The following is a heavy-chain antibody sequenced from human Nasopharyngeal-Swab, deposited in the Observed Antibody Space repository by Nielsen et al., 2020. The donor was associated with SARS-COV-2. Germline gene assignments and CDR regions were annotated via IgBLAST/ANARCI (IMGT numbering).Heavy chain of an antibody. D-gene: IGHD1-26*01. CDR2: IYTSGST. V-gene: IGHV4-4*07. J-gene: IGHJ4*02. Sequence: SETLSLTCTAPGGSISSYYWSWIRQPAGKGLEWIGRIYTSGSTNYNPSLKSRVTMSVDTSKNQFSLKLSSVTAADTAVYYCAGGSFSGVAPDDTFDYWGQGTLVTVSS. CDR3: AGGSFSGVAPDDTFDY. CDR1: GGSISSYY.